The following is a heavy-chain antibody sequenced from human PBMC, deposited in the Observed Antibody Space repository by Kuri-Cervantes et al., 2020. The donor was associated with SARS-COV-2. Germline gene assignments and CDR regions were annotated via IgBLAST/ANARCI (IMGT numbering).Heavy chain of an antibody. CDR3: AREIYSTSSQAFDI. J-gene: IGHJ3*02. V-gene: IGHV1-46*01. Sequence: ASVKVSCKSSGFTFGDFYIHWVRQAPGQGLEWMGIINPSGDSTTYAQKFQGRVTMTRDSSTSTLYMELSSLTSDDTAVYYCAREIYSTSSQAFDIWGQGKWSPSPQ. CDR1: GFTFGDFY. D-gene: IGHD6-6*01. CDR2: INPSGDST.